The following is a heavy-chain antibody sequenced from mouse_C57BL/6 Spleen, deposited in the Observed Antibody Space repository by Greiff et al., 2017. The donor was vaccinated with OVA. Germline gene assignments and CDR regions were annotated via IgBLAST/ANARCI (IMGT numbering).Heavy chain of an antibody. J-gene: IGHJ2*01. Sequence: VQLQQPGAELVRPGTSVKLSCKASGYTFTSYWMHWVKQRPGQGLEWIGVIDPSDSYTNYNQKFKGKATLTVDTSSSTAYMQLSSLTSEDSAVYYCARTYSHYFDYWGQGTTLTVSS. CDR2: IDPSDSYT. CDR1: GYTFTSYW. D-gene: IGHD2-10*01. V-gene: IGHV1-59*01. CDR3: ARTYSHYFDY.